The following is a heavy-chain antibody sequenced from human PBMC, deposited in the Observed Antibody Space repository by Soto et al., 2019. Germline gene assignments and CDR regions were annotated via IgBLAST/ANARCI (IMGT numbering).Heavy chain of an antibody. J-gene: IGHJ5*02. CDR3: AREVRRGWFDP. Sequence: ESGGGLVKPGGSLRVSFAASGFTFSTYTMNWVRQAPGKGLEWVASINPSSSYMYYADSVKGRFSITRDNAKNSLFLEMNSVRDEDTAIYYGAREVRRGWFDPWGQGTLVTVSS. CDR2: INPSSSYM. CDR1: GFTFSTYT. V-gene: IGHV3-21*01.